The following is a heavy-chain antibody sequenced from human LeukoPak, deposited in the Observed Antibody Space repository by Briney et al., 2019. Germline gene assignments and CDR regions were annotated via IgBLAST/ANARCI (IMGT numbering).Heavy chain of an antibody. CDR2: IYPGASEI. J-gene: IGHJ4*02. CDR1: GYNFGSYW. D-gene: IGHD5-24*01. CDR3: ARASRDGYNQNFDF. Sequence: GESLKISCKGLGYNFGSYWNAWLRQMPGKGREWMVIIYPGASEIRYSPSFQGQVTISADTSISTAYLQWSSLKTSDTAMYYCARASRDGYNQNFDFWGQGTLVTVSS. V-gene: IGHV5-51*01.